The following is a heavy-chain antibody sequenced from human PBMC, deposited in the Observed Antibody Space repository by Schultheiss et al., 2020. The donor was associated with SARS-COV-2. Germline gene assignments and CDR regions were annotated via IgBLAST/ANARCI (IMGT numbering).Heavy chain of an antibody. CDR3: ARDRSIGIGAFDY. J-gene: IGHJ4*02. CDR1: GFTFSSYG. Sequence: GGSLRLSCAASGFTFSSYGMHWVRQAPGKGLEWVAVIWYDGSNKYYADSVKGRFTISRDNSKNTLYLQMNSLRAEDTAVYHCARDRSIGIGAFDYWGQGTLVTVSS. CDR2: IWYDGSNK. D-gene: IGHD2-15*01. V-gene: IGHV3-33*01.